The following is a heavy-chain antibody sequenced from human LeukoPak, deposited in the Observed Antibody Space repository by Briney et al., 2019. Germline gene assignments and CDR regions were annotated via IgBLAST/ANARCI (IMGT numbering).Heavy chain of an antibody. D-gene: IGHD3-3*01. J-gene: IGHJ4*02. CDR3: ARDKLHYDFWSGYPFLFDC. V-gene: IGHV3-48*01. CDR1: GFTFSSYS. CDR2: ISSSSSTI. Sequence: GGSLRLSCAASGFTFSSYSMNWVRQAPGKGLEWVSYISSSSSTIYYADSVKGRFTISRDNAKNSLYLQMNSLRAEDTAVYYCARDKLHYDFWSGYPFLFDCWGQGTLVTVSS.